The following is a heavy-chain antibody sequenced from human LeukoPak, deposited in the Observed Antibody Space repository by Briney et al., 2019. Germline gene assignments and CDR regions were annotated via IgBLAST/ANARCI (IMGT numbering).Heavy chain of an antibody. CDR1: GGSFSGYY. J-gene: IGHJ3*02. CDR3: ARLRSDSSGYYSPTPGSGAFDI. V-gene: IGHV4-34*01. CDR2: IYYSGST. Sequence: SETLSLTCAVYGGSFSGYYWSWIRQPPGKGLEWIGSIYYSGSTYYNPSLKSRVTISVDTSKNQFSLKLSSVTAADTAVYYCARLRSDSSGYYSPTPGSGAFDIWGQGTMVTVSP. D-gene: IGHD3-22*01.